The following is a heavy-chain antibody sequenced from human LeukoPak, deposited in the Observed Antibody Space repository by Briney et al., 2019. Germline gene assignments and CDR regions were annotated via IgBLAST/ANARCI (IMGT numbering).Heavy chain of an antibody. J-gene: IGHJ6*02. V-gene: IGHV3-23*01. CDR3: AKEDYCSSTSFCYYYGMDV. D-gene: IGHD2-2*01. CDR2: ISGSGGST. Sequence: PGGSLRLSCAASGFTFSSYAMSWARQAPGKGLEWVSAISGSGGSTYYADSVKGRFTISRDNSKNTLYLQMNSLRAEDTAVYYCAKEDYCSSTSFCYYYGMDVWGQGTTVTVSS. CDR1: GFTFSSYA.